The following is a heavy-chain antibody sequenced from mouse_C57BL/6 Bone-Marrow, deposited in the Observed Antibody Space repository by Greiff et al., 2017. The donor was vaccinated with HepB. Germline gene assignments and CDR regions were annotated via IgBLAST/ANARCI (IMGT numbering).Heavy chain of an antibody. CDR2: INPSTGGT. V-gene: IGHV1-42*01. J-gene: IGHJ3*01. CDR1: GYSFTGYY. CDR3: ARRGTWFAY. Sequence: VQLQQSGPELVKPGASVKISCKASGYSFTGYYMNWVKQSPEKSLEWIGEINPSTGGTTYNQKLKAKATLTVDKYSSTAYMQLKSLTSEDSAVYYCARRGTWFAYWGQGTLVTVSA.